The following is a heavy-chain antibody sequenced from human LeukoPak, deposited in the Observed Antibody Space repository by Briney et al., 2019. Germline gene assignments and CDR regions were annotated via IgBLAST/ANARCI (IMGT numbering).Heavy chain of an antibody. CDR2: ISGSGGST. Sequence: GGSLRLSCAAPGFTISSYAMSWVRQAPGKGLEWVSAISGSGGSTYYADSVKGRFTISRDNSKNTLYLQMNSLRAEDTAVYYCAKDVDIVVVPHYYYMDVWGKGTTVTVSS. D-gene: IGHD2-2*01. V-gene: IGHV3-23*01. CDR3: AKDVDIVVVPHYYYMDV. J-gene: IGHJ6*03. CDR1: GFTISSYA.